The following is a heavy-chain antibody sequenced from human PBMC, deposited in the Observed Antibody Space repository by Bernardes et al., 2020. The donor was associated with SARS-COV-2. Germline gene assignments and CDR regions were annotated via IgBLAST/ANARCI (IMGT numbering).Heavy chain of an antibody. J-gene: IGHJ4*02. CDR3: AKEDYDILTGQYYFDY. Sequence: GGSLRLSCAASGFTFSSYAMSWVRQAPGKGLEWVSVISGSGGNTYYADSVQGRFTISRDNSKNTLYLQMNSLRAEDTALYYCAKEDYDILTGQYYFDYWGQGTLVTVSS. CDR1: GFTFSSYA. V-gene: IGHV3-23*01. CDR2: ISGSGGNT. D-gene: IGHD3-9*01.